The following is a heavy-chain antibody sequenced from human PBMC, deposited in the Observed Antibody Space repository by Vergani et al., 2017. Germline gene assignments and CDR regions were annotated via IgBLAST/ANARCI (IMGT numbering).Heavy chain of an antibody. D-gene: IGHD2-21*02. Sequence: QLQLQESGPGLVKPSETLSLTCTVSGGSISSSSYYLGWIRKPPGKGLEWIGSIYYSGSTYYNPSLKSRVTISVDTSKNQFSLKLSSVTAADTAVYYCARHLAYCGGDCYPYYYGMDVWGQGTTVTVSS. J-gene: IGHJ6*02. V-gene: IGHV4-39*01. CDR2: IYYSGST. CDR3: ARHLAYCGGDCYPYYYGMDV. CDR1: GGSISSSSYY.